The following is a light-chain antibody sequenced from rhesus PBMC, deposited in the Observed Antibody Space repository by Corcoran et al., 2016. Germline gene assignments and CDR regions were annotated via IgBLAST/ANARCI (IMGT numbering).Light chain of an antibody. V-gene: IGKV1-25*02. CDR1: QAISNN. Sequence: DIQVTQSPSSLSASVGDTVTITCQASQAISNNLAWYQQNPGNVPKLLYYAASTLQTGVPSRFSGSGSGTDFTLTISSLQPEDFATYYCQHGYGVLVSFGQGTKVEIK. J-gene: IGKJ2*01. CDR2: AAS. CDR3: QHGYGVLVS.